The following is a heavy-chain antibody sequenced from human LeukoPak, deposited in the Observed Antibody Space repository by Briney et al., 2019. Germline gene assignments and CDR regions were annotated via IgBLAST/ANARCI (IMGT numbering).Heavy chain of an antibody. V-gene: IGHV3-30*18. CDR2: ISYDGSNK. D-gene: IGHD3-16*02. J-gene: IGHJ4*02. CDR3: AKDLGSYLDY. Sequence: GRSLRLSCAAYGFTFSSYCMHWVRQAAGKGLEWVAVISYDGSNKYYADSVKGRFTISRDNSKNTLYLQMNSLRAEDTAVYYCAKDLGSYLDYWGQGTLVTVSS. CDR1: GFTFSSYC.